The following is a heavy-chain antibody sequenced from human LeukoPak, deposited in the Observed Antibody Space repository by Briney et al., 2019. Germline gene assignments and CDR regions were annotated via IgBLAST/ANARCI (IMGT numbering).Heavy chain of an antibody. CDR2: IYYSGST. D-gene: IGHD3-9*01. CDR3: ARGDDILTGYVYDY. V-gene: IGHV4-30-4*01. Sequence: SSQTLSLTCTVSGGSISSGDYYRSWIRQPPGKGLEWIGYIYYSGSTYYNPSLKSRVTISVDTSKNQFSLKLSSVTAADTAVYYCARGDDILTGYVYDYWGQGTLVTVSS. J-gene: IGHJ4*02. CDR1: GGSISSGDYY.